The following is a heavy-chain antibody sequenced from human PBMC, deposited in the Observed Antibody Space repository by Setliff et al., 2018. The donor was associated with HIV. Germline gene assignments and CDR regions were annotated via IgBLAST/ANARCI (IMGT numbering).Heavy chain of an antibody. D-gene: IGHD1-26*01. CDR2: INTETGNP. V-gene: IGHV7-4-1*02. J-gene: IGHJ4*02. CDR1: GYTLTTFG. CDR3: ARVGSYWSTFDY. Sequence: ASVKVSCKASGYTLTTFGISWVRQARGQGLEWMGWINTETGNPMYAQGFRGRSVFSLDTSVSTAYLQITSLKTEDTAMYYCARVGSYWSTFDYWGQGALVTVSS.